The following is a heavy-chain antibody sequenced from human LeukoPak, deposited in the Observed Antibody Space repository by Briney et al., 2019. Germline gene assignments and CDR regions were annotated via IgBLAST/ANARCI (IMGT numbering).Heavy chain of an antibody. Sequence: GSLRLSCTVSGFTLSSYEMTWFRQAPGKGLEWVSSIGYSGGDTHYADSVKGRFTISRDNAKNSLYLQMNSLRAEDTAVYYCARGPSQLRYFDWYGFPDYWGQGTLVTVSS. CDR3: ARGPSQLRYFDWYGFPDY. J-gene: IGHJ4*02. D-gene: IGHD3-9*01. CDR2: IGYSGGDT. CDR1: GFTLSSYE. V-gene: IGHV3-21*01.